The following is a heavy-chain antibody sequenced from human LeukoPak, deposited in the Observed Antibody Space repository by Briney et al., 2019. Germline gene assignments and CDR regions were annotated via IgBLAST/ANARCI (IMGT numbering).Heavy chain of an antibody. CDR2: IYYSGST. J-gene: IGHJ3*02. D-gene: IGHD3-22*01. V-gene: IGHV4-31*03. Sequence: SQTLSLTCTVSGGSISSGGYYWSWIRQHPGKGLEWTGYIYYSGSTYYNPSLKSRVTISVDTSKNQFSLKLSSVTAADTAVYYCARDSVIVAQDAFDIWGQGTMVTVSS. CDR3: ARDSVIVAQDAFDI. CDR1: GGSISSGGYY.